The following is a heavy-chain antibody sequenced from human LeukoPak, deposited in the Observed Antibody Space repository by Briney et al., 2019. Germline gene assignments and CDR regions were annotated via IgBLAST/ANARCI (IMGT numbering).Heavy chain of an antibody. CDR2: ISYDGSTI. J-gene: IGHJ4*02. CDR1: GFTFSSSE. CDR3: ARDRSPVAY. Sequence: PLGSLRLSCAASGFTFSSSEMNWVRQVPGKGLEWISYISYDGSTIHYADSVKGRFTISRDHAKNSLYLQMNILRAADTGFYYCARDRSPVAYWGQGTLATVSS. D-gene: IGHD4-23*01. V-gene: IGHV3-48*03.